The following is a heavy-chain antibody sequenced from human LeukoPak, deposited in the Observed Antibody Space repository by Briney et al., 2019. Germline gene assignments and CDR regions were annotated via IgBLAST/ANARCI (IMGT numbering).Heavy chain of an antibody. Sequence: EASVKVSCKASGYTFTGYYMHWVRQAPGQGLEWMGWINPNSGGTNYAQKFQGRVTMTRDTSISTAYMELSRLRSDDTAVYYCARNGRFDWLSIDYWGQGTLVTVSS. J-gene: IGHJ4*02. CDR3: ARNGRFDWLSIDY. CDR1: GYTFTGYY. CDR2: INPNSGGT. D-gene: IGHD3-9*01. V-gene: IGHV1-2*02.